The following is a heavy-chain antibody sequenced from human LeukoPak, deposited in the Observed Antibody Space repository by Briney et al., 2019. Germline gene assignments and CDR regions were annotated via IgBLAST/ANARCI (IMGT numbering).Heavy chain of an antibody. CDR2: VYYIGTT. V-gene: IGHV4-61*08. D-gene: IGHD6-6*01. J-gene: IGHJ5*02. Sequence: PSQTLSLTCIVSGGSVSSPDSYWSWIRQPPGKGLEWIGNVYYIGTTSYNSSLKSRVTISVDTSKNQFSLEVISVTAADTSVYYCAKNTSSSPWFDPWGQGTLVTVSS. CDR3: AKNTSSSPWFDP. CDR1: GGSVSSPDSY.